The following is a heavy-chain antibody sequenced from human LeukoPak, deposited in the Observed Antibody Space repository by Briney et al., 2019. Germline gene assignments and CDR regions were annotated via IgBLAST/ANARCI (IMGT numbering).Heavy chain of an antibody. Sequence: PSETLSLTCAVYGGSFSGYYWSWIRQPPGKGLEWIGEIYHSGSTNYNPSLKSRVTISVDKSKNQFSLKLTSVTAADTAVYYCARDSSAEYYFDYWGQGTLVTVSS. D-gene: IGHD2/OR15-2a*01. J-gene: IGHJ4*02. CDR3: ARDSSAEYYFDY. CDR1: GGSFSGYY. CDR2: IYHSGST. V-gene: IGHV4-34*01.